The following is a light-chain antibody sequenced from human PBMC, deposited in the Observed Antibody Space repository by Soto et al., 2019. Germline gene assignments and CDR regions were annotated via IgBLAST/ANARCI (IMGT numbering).Light chain of an antibody. Sequence: IPLTQSPSSLSASVGDIVTITCRASQGISSYLGWYQQKPGKAPNLLIYDASTLHSGVPSRFSGGGSGTDCTLTISSLQPEDVATYYCQQVNVYPSTFGGGTKVDIK. CDR3: QQVNVYPST. CDR1: QGISSY. CDR2: DAS. V-gene: IGKV1-9*01. J-gene: IGKJ4*01.